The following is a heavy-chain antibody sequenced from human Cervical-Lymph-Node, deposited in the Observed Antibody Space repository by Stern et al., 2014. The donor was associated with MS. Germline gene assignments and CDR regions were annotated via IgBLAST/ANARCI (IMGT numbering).Heavy chain of an antibody. CDR1: GFSLSTSGLG. CDR2: IYWDDQK. V-gene: IGHV2-5*02. J-gene: IGHJ4*02. CDR3: AHRTAGPFDY. Sequence: QITLKESGPALVKPTQTLTLTCTFSGFSLSTSGLGVGWIRQPPGEALELLAYIYWDDQKRYSPSLKSRLTITKDTSKNQVVLTLTNVDPVETATYYCAHRTAGPFDYWGQGTLVTVSS.